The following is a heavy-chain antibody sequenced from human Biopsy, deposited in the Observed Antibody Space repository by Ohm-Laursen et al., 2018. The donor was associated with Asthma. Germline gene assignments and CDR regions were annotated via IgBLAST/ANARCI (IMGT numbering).Heavy chain of an antibody. CDR2: IYYSGTT. CDR1: SGSGGYMRSGNYY. Sequence: GTLSLTCSLSSGSGGYMRSGNYYWGWIRQPPGKGLELIGSIYYSGTTYYNPSLESRVTVSADTSKNQFSLKLTSVTAADTAVYYCVRGSSSWHHGPFHYYYGLDVWGQGTTATVSS. CDR3: VRGSSSWHHGPFHYYYGLDV. V-gene: IGHV4-39*01. D-gene: IGHD6-13*01. J-gene: IGHJ6*02.